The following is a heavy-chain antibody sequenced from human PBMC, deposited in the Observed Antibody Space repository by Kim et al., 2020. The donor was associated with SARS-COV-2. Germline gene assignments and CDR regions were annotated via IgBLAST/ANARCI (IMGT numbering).Heavy chain of an antibody. J-gene: IGHJ6*02. CDR1: GFTFSGYG. CDR3: ARGGASGRFPGVHYGLDV. D-gene: IGHD3-10*01. Sequence: GGSLRLSCAASGFTFSGYGMHWVRQPPGKGLVWVSRITTDGNNKDYADSVRGRFTISRDNTKNTLYLHMSSLRVEDTALYFCARGGASGRFPGVHYGLDVWGRGPTVSV. CDR2: ITTDGNNK. V-gene: IGHV3-74*01.